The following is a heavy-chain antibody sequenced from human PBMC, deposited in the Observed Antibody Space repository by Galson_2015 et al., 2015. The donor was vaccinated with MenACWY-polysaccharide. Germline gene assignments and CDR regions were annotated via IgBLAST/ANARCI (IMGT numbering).Heavy chain of an antibody. Sequence: SVKVSCKAFGYTFSNYAMHWVRQAPGQRLEWLGWINGGDGKSKYSQSFQDRITITRDTSASTVSMGLSSLRSEDTAVYYCARTEAGDFRLDYWGQGTLVTVSS. V-gene: IGHV1-3*01. CDR2: INGGDGKS. CDR1: GYTFSNYA. CDR3: ARTEAGDFRLDY. J-gene: IGHJ4*02. D-gene: IGHD6-19*01.